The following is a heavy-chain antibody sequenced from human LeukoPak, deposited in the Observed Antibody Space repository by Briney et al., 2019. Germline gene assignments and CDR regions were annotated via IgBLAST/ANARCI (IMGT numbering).Heavy chain of an antibody. CDR3: ASDNYDSSGYYSLGY. J-gene: IGHJ4*02. CDR2: IFYSGNT. CDR1: GGSISSSAYY. D-gene: IGHD3-22*01. V-gene: IGHV4-39*07. Sequence: PSETLSLTCTVSGGSISSSAYYWGWIRQPPGKGLEWIGNIFYSGNTYYNPSLKSRVTISLDTSKNQFSLILTSVAAADTAVYYCASDNYDSSGYYSLGYWGQGTLVTVSS.